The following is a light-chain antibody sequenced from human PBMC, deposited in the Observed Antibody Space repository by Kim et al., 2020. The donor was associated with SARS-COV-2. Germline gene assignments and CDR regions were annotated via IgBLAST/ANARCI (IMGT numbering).Light chain of an antibody. J-gene: IGLJ2*01. CDR3: YSAADNLRGV. V-gene: IGLV3-27*01. CDR1: VLAKKY. Sequence: SYELTQPSSVSVSPGQTARITCSGDVLAKKYARWFQQKPGQAPVLVIYKDTERPSGIPERFSGSSSGTTVTLTISGAQVEDEADYYCYSAADNLRGVFGGGTQLTVL. CDR2: KDT.